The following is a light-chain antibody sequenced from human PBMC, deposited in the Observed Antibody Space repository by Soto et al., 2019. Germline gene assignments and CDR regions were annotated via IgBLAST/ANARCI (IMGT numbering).Light chain of an antibody. V-gene: IGKV4-1*01. CDR2: WAS. J-gene: IGKJ2*02. Sequence: DIVMTQSPDSLAVSLGERATINCKSSQSVLYSSNNKNYLAWYQQKPGQPPELLIYWASTRESGVPDRFSGSGSGTDFTLTISSLQAEDVAVYFCQQYYTTPCTFGQGTKREIK. CDR3: QQYYTTPCT. CDR1: QSVLYSSNNKNY.